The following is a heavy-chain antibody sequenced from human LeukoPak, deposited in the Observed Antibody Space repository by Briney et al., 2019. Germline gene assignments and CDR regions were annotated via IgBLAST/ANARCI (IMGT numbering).Heavy chain of an antibody. CDR2: ISGSGLSA. J-gene: IGHJ5*02. Sequence: GGSLRLSCAASGFTFSSYAMSWVRQAPGKGLEWVSTISGSGLSAYYADSVKGRFTISRDNSNNTLYLQMNSLRVEDTAVYYCAKSRVAVAAPRNWFDPWGQGTLVTVSS. CDR1: GFTFSSYA. V-gene: IGHV3-23*01. CDR3: AKSRVAVAAPRNWFDP. D-gene: IGHD6-19*01.